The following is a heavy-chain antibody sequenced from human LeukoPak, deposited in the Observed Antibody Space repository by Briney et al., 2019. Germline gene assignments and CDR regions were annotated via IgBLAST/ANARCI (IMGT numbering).Heavy chain of an antibody. Sequence: SETLSLTCTVSGGSISSGGYYWSWIRQHPGKGLEWIGYIYYSGSTYYNPPLKSRVTISVDTSKNQFSLKLSSVTAADTAVYYCARGPQFAGITIFGVVIINYGMDVWGQGTTVTVSS. D-gene: IGHD3-3*01. CDR1: GGSISSGGYY. J-gene: IGHJ6*02. CDR2: IYYSGST. CDR3: ARGPQFAGITIFGVVIINYGMDV. V-gene: IGHV4-31*03.